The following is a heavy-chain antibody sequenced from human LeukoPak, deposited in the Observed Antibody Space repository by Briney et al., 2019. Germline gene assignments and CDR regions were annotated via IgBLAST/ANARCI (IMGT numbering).Heavy chain of an antibody. Sequence: ETLSLTCTVSGGSISSYYWSWIRQPPGKGVEWIGYIYNSGTTNYNPSLKSRVTISMETSKNQFSLRVPSVTAADTAFYFCASSLTGYSSSWFLAYWGPGTLVTVSS. CDR3: ASSLTGYSSSWFLAY. J-gene: IGHJ4*02. V-gene: IGHV4-59*12. CDR1: GGSISSYY. D-gene: IGHD6-13*01. CDR2: IYNSGTT.